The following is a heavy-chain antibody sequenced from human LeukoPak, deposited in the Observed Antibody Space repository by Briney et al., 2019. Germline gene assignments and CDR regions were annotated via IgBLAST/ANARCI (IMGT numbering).Heavy chain of an antibody. J-gene: IGHJ4*02. D-gene: IGHD6-6*01. CDR3: ARGDSSSSENFDY. Sequence: ASVKVSCKASGYTFTSYYMHWVRQAPGQGLEWMGWMNPNSGNTGYAQKFQGRVTMTRNTSISTAYMGLSSLRSGDTAVYYCARGDSSSSENFDYWGQGTLVTVSS. V-gene: IGHV1-8*02. CDR1: GYTFTSYY. CDR2: MNPNSGNT.